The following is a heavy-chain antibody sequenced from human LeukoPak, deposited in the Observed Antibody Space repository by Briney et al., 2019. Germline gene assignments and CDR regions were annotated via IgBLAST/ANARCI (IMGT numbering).Heavy chain of an antibody. CDR2: ISWNSGSI. V-gene: IGHV3-9*03. CDR3: AKDISPQEGHDAFDI. Sequence: GGSLRLSCAASGFTFDDYAMHWVRQAPGKGLEWVSGISWNSGSIGYADSVKGRFTISRDNAKNSLYLQMNSLRAEDMALYYCAKDISPQEGHDAFDIWGQGTMVTVSS. J-gene: IGHJ3*02. CDR1: GFTFDDYA.